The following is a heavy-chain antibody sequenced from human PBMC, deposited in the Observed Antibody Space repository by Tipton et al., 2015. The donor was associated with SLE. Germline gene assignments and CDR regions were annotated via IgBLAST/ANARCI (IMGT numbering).Heavy chain of an antibody. CDR1: GGSFSGYY. V-gene: IGHV4-34*01. Sequence: TLSLTCAVYGGSFSGYYWTWIRQTPGKGLEWIGEINHSGSTNYNPSLKSRVTISVDSSKNQFSLKLSSVTAADTSMYYCAREGYSSGYYGDFDFWGQGTLVTVSS. CDR3: AREGYSSGYYGDFDF. J-gene: IGHJ4*02. D-gene: IGHD6-19*01. CDR2: INHSGST.